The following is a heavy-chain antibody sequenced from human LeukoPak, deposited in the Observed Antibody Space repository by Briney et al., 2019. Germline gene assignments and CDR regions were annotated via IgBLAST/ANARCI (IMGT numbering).Heavy chain of an antibody. V-gene: IGHV3-23*01. Sequence: GGSLRLSCAASGFTFSSYAMSWVRQAPGKGLEWVSAISGSGGSTYYADSVKGRFTISRDNSKNTLYLQMNNLRAEDTAVFYCAKTPYNDFWSASYQDSWGQGTLVTVSS. CDR1: GFTFSSYA. CDR3: AKTPYNDFWSASYQDS. CDR2: ISGSGGST. D-gene: IGHD3-3*01. J-gene: IGHJ4*02.